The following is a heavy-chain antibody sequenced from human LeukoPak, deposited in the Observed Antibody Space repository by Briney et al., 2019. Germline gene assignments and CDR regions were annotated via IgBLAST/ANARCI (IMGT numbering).Heavy chain of an antibody. J-gene: IGHJ4*02. CDR3: ARDFCSTSCNLGY. D-gene: IGHD2-2*01. CDR2: IIPIFGTA. CDR1: GGTFSSYV. Sequence: SVKVSCKASGGTFSSYVINWVRQAPGQGLEWMGGIIPIFGTANYAQKFQGRVTITADKSTSTAYMELSSLRSEDTAVYYCARDFCSTSCNLGYWGQGTLVTVSS. V-gene: IGHV1-69*06.